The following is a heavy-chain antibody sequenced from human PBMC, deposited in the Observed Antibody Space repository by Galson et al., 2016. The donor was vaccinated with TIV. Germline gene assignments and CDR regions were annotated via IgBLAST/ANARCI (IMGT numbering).Heavy chain of an antibody. CDR1: GGIFSSYT. CDR2: AIPLFGTT. D-gene: IGHD5-18*01. J-gene: IGHJ4*02. V-gene: IGHV1-69*13. Sequence: SVKVSCKASGGIFSSYTVNWVRQAPGQGLEWMGGAIPLFGTTNNAQKFQGRVTITADESTATAHMELRSLRSEDTAVFYCAFSEGHSYGLHLESWGQGALVAGSP. CDR3: AFSEGHSYGLHLES.